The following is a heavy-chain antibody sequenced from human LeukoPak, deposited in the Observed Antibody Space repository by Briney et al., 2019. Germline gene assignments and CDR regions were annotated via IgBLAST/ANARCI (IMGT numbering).Heavy chain of an antibody. V-gene: IGHV3-30*18. CDR3: AKEFGQFVWFGELLLSGDPYYFDY. Sequence: GGSLRLSCKVSGFTVSTNSWSWVRQAPGKGLEWVAVISYDGSNKYYADSVKGRFTISRDNSKNTLYLQMNSLRAEDTAVYYCAKEFGQFVWFGELLLSGDPYYFDYWGQGTLVTVSS. D-gene: IGHD3-10*01. J-gene: IGHJ4*02. CDR1: GFTVSTNS. CDR2: ISYDGSNK.